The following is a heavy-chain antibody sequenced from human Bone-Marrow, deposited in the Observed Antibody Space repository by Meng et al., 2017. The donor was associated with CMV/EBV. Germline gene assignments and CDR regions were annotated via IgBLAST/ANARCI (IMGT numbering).Heavy chain of an antibody. D-gene: IGHD3-3*01. J-gene: IGHJ6*02. CDR3: ARDYDFWSGYYSGYYGMDV. V-gene: IGHV1-2*02. CDR1: GYTFTGYY. CDR2: TNPNSGGT. Sequence: ASVKVSCKASGYTFTGYYMHWVRQAPGQGLEWMGWTNPNSGGTNYAQKFQGRVTMTRDTSISTAYMELSRLRSDDTAVYYCARDYDFWSGYYSGYYGMDVWGQGTTVTVSS.